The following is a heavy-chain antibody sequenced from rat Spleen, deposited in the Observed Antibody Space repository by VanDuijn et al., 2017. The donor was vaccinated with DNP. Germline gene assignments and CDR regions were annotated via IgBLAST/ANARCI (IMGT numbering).Heavy chain of an antibody. CDR3: ARWYNWGYYFDY. V-gene: IGHV3-1*01. CDR2: ISYSGST. CDR1: GYSITSNY. Sequence: EVQLQESGPGLVKPSQSLSLTCSVTGYSITSNYWGWIRKFPGNKMEWIGHISYSGSTSYNPSLKSRISITRDTSKNQFFLHLNSVTTEDMATYYCARWYNWGYYFDYWGQGVMVTVSS. D-gene: IGHD4-3*01. J-gene: IGHJ2*01.